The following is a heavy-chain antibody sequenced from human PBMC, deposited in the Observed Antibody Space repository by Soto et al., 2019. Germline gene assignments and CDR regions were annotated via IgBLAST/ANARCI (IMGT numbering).Heavy chain of an antibody. CDR3: ANLPSLYYDSSGYYYTDY. Sequence: GASVKVSCKASGYTFTSYYMHWVRQAPGQGLEWMGIINPSGGSTSYAQKFQGRVTMTRDTSTSTVYMELSSLRSEDTAVYYCANLPSLYYDSSGYYYTDYWGQGTLVTVSS. CDR1: GYTFTSYY. D-gene: IGHD3-22*01. J-gene: IGHJ4*02. V-gene: IGHV1-46*01. CDR2: INPSGGST.